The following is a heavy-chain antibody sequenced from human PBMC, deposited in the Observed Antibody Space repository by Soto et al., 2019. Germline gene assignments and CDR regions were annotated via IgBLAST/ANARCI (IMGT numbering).Heavy chain of an antibody. CDR3: ARGRGGYFDL. V-gene: IGHV4-59*01. Sequence: QVQLQESGPGLVKPSETLSLTCTVSGGSISTSYWSWIRQPPGKGLEWIGYIYYSGSTNYNPSLKSRVTISVDTSKNLFSLELSSVTAADTAVYYCARGRGGYFDLWGRGTLVTVSS. J-gene: IGHJ2*01. CDR1: GGSISTSY. CDR2: IYYSGST.